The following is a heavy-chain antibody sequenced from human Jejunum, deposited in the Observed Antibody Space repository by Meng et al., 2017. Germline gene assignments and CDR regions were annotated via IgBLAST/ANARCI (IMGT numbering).Heavy chain of an antibody. D-gene: IGHD3-16*02. CDR2: IGASGVNT. CDR1: GFTFTRYA. J-gene: IGHJ4*02. Sequence: VRWVGVGGGLVVPGGSLGLSCLASGFTFTRYAMIWVRQAPGKGLERVSVIGASGVNTYYADSVKGRLTISRDNSKNTLYLQMNSLRAEDTAVYYCAKDLNDYVWGNYLYLGIDSWGQGTLVTVSS. CDR3: AKDLNDYVWGNYLYLGIDS. V-gene: IGHV3-23*04.